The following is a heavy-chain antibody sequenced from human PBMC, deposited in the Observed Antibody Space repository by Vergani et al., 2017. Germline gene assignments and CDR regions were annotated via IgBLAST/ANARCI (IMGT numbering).Heavy chain of an antibody. Sequence: QLQLQESGPGLVKPSETLSLTCTVSGGSISSSSYYWGWIRQPPGKGQEWIGSIYYSGSTYYNPSLKSRVTISVDTSKNQFSLKLSSVTAADTAVYYCARARGSWPYYYYYYGMDVWGQGTTVTVSS. D-gene: IGHD6-13*01. J-gene: IGHJ6*02. CDR2: IYYSGST. CDR3: ARARGSWPYYYYYYGMDV. V-gene: IGHV4-39*07. CDR1: GGSISSSSYY.